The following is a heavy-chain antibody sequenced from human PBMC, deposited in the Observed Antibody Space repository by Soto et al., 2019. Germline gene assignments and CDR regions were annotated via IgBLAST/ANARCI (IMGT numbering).Heavy chain of an antibody. CDR3: SRSTFKDYYGMDV. Sequence: LSLTCAVYCGSFSGYYWSWSRQPRGKGLEWIGEINHSGSTNYNPSLKSRVTISVDTSKNQFSLKLSSVTAADTAVYYCSRSTFKDYYGMDVWGQGTTVTVSS. CDR2: INHSGST. D-gene: IGHD3-16*01. V-gene: IGHV4-34*01. J-gene: IGHJ6*02. CDR1: CGSFSGYY.